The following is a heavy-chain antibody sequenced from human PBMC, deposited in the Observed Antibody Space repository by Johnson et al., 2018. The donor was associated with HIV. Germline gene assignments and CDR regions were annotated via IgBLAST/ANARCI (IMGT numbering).Heavy chain of an antibody. J-gene: IGHJ3*01. CDR2: IRYDGTSA. V-gene: IGHV3-30*02. D-gene: IGHD1/OR15-1a*01. Sequence: VQLVESGGGVVQPGGSLRLSCAASGFTFRNYGIHWVRQAPGKGLEWVAFIRYDGTSAYYADSVKGRFTISRDNSQNTLDLQINSLRAEDTALYYCAKGRTGSTDALDVWGQGTMVTVSS. CDR1: GFTFRNYG. CDR3: AKGRTGSTDALDV.